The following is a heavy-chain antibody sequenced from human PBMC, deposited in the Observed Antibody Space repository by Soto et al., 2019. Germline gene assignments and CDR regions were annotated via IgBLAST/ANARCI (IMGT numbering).Heavy chain of an antibody. CDR3: VRGSFGYYGP. V-gene: IGHV3-49*04. CDR1: GLSFGDYA. CDR2: IRNPGYGGTT. Sequence: GGSLRLSCTTSGLSFGDYATTWVRQAPGKGLEWVGFIRNPGYGGTTEYATSVKGRFIISRDDSMSSAYLQLNSLKVDDSAVYYCVRGSFGYYGPWGQGTLVTVSS. D-gene: IGHD3-3*01. J-gene: IGHJ5*02.